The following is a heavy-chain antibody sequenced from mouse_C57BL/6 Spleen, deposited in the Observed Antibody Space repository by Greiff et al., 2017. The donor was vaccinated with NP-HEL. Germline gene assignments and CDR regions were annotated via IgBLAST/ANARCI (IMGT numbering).Heavy chain of an antibody. CDR3: VTGSSGGY. D-gene: IGHD1-1*01. CDR2: IRSKSNNYAT. Sequence: EVNVVESGGGLVQPKGSLKLSCAASGFSFNTYAMDWVRQAPGKGLEWVARIRSKSNNYATYYADSVKDRFTISRDDSESMLYLQMNNLKTEDTAMYYCVTGSSGGYWGQGTTLTVSS. V-gene: IGHV10-1*01. J-gene: IGHJ2*01. CDR1: GFSFNTYA.